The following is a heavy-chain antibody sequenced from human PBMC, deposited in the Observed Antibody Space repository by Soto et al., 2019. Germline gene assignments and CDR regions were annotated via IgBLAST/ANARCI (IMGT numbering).Heavy chain of an antibody. CDR3: ARDRESYYDSSGYSPFPDY. D-gene: IGHD3-22*01. Sequence: ASVKVSCKASGGTFSSYTISWVRQAPGQGLEWMGRIIPILGIANYAQKFQGRVTITADKSTSTAYMELSSLRSEDTAVYYCARDRESYYDSSGYSPFPDYWGQGTLVTVSS. CDR2: IIPILGIA. V-gene: IGHV1-69*04. J-gene: IGHJ4*02. CDR1: GGTFSSYT.